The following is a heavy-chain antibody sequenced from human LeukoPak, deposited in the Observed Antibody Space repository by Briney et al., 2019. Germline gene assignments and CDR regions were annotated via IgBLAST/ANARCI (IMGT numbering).Heavy chain of an antibody. CDR3: ARDSEPGVGDHDPH. D-gene: IGHD4-17*01. CDR2: IIPILGIA. CDR1: GGTFSSYA. Sequence: ASVKVSCKASGGTFSSYAISWVRQAPGQGLEWMGRIIPILGIANYAQKFQGRVTITADKSTSTAYMELSSLRSEDTAVYYCARDSEPGVGDHDPHWGQGTLVTVSS. J-gene: IGHJ4*02. V-gene: IGHV1-69*04.